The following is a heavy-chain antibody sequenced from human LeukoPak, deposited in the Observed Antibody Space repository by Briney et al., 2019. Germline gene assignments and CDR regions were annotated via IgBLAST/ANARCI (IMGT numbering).Heavy chain of an antibody. CDR1: GGSISSYY. CDR2: IYYSGSA. CDR3: VSVIRGSSSYVGY. J-gene: IGHJ4*02. Sequence: PSETLSLTCTVSGGSISSYYWSWIRQPPGKGLEWIGYIYYSGSANYNPSLKSRVTISVDTSKNQFSLKLSSVTAADTAVYYCVSVIRGSSSYVGYWGQGTLVTVSS. D-gene: IGHD6-6*01. V-gene: IGHV4-59*12.